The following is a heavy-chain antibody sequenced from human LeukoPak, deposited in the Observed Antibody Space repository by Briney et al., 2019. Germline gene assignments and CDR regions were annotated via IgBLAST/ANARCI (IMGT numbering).Heavy chain of an antibody. CDR2: MYYSGTT. Sequence: SETLSLTCTVSGASVSSFYWTWIRQPPGKGLEWIGSMYYSGTTNYDPSFKSRVTISLDTSKNEFSLRLKSLTAADTAVYYCAGQVGARIRYYYTSGLDVWGQGTTVAVSS. V-gene: IGHV4-59*02. CDR1: GASVSSFY. D-gene: IGHD1-26*01. J-gene: IGHJ6*02. CDR3: AGQVGARIRYYYTSGLDV.